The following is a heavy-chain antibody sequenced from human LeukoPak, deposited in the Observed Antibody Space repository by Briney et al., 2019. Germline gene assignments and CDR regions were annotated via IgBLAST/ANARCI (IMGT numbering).Heavy chain of an antibody. CDR1: GFTFSSYA. J-gene: IGHJ5*02. D-gene: IGHD2-2*02. CDR2: ISYDGSNK. Sequence: PGGSLRLSCAASGFTFSSYAMHWVRQAPGKGLEWVAVISYDGSNKYYADSMKGRFTISRDNSKNTLYLQMNSLRAEDTAVYYCARDGVLLGYCSSTSCYTRWFDPWGQGTLVTVSS. V-gene: IGHV3-30-3*01. CDR3: ARDGVLLGYCSSTSCYTRWFDP.